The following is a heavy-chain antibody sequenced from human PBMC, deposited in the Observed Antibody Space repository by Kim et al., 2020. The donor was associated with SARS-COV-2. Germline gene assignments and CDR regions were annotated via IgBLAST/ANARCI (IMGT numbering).Heavy chain of an antibody. D-gene: IGHD3-3*01. CDR3: ARGASITIFGVVILGGAFDP. V-gene: IGHV4-31*03. CDR1: GGSISSGGYY. CDR2: IYYIGST. Sequence: SETLSLTCTVSGGSISSGGYYWSWIRQHPGKGLEWIGYIYYIGSTYYNPSLKSRVTISVDTSKNQFSLKLSSVTAADTAVYYCARGASITIFGVVILGGAFDPWGQGTLVTVSS. J-gene: IGHJ5*02.